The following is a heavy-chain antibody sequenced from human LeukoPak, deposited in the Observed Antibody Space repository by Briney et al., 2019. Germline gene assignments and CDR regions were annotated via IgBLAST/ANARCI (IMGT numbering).Heavy chain of an antibody. CDR1: GYTFSSYY. D-gene: IGHD6-13*01. CDR2: INPSGGST. CDR3: ARVGIAAAEGVDP. J-gene: IGHJ5*02. V-gene: IGHV1-46*01. Sequence: ASVKVSCKASGYTFSSYYMHWVRQAPGQGLEWMAIINPSGGSTSYAQKFQGRVTMTRDMSTSTVYMELSSLRSEDTAVYYCARVGIAAAEGVDPWGQGTLVTVSS.